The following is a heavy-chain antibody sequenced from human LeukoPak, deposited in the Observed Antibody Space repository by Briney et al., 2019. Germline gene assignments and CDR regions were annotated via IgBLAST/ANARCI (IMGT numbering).Heavy chain of an antibody. J-gene: IGHJ5*02. Sequence: SATLSLTCTATGDSISGYYRSWVRQPPGQGLEWIGYIYYTGGTTYNPHLKSRVTTTADATKNQFPQKLSSVNAADTAVYYCARHSESGYDMRARDWFDPWRQGTLVTVSS. CDR1: GDSISGYY. D-gene: IGHD5-12*01. CDR2: IYYTGGT. CDR3: ARHSESGYDMRARDWFDP. V-gene: IGHV4-59*01.